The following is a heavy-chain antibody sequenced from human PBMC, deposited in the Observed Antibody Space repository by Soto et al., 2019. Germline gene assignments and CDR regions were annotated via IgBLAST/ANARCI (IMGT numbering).Heavy chain of an antibody. CDR2: INGGNGDT. J-gene: IGHJ4*02. D-gene: IGHD6-19*01. CDR1: GYTFTNYA. Sequence: ASVKVSCKASGYTFTNYAMHWVRQAPGQRLEWMGWINGGNGDTTYSQKFQGRVTITRDTSASTAHMELTRLRAEDTAVYYCATDLPFGLWLARWGQGTQVTVSS. CDR3: ATDLPFGLWLAR. V-gene: IGHV1-3*01.